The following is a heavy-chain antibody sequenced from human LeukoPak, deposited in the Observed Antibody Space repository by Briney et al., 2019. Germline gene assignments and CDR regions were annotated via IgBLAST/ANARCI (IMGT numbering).Heavy chain of an antibody. CDR3: ARAIHFDWLLYPWFDY. CDR1: GYTFTSYG. CDR2: ISAYNGNT. D-gene: IGHD3-9*01. J-gene: IGHJ4*02. Sequence: ASVKVSCKASGYTFTSYGISWVRQAPGQGLEWMGWISAYNGNTNHAQKLQGRVTVTTDTSTSTAYMELRSLRSDDTAVYYCARAIHFDWLLYPWFDYWGQGTLVTVSS. V-gene: IGHV1-18*04.